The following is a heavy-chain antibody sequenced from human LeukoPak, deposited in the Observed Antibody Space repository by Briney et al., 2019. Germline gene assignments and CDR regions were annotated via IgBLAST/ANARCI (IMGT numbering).Heavy chain of an antibody. Sequence: GGSLRLSCAASGFTVSGNYMSWVRQAPGKGLEWVSVIYSGGSTYYADSVKGRFTISRHNSKNTLYLQMNSLRAEDTAVYYCARDTPGYCGSLDPYYGMDVWGQGTTVTVSS. CDR3: ARDTPGYCGSLDPYYGMDV. CDR1: GFTVSGNY. J-gene: IGHJ6*02. V-gene: IGHV3-53*04. D-gene: IGHD2-15*01. CDR2: IYSGGST.